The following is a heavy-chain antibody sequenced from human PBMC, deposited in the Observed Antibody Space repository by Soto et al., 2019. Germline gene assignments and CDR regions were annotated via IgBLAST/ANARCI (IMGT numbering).Heavy chain of an antibody. V-gene: IGHV1-69*13. CDR2: IIPIFGTA. J-gene: IGHJ5*02. CDR3: AESIAARGNWFDP. CDR1: GGTFSSYA. D-gene: IGHD6-6*01. Sequence: ASVKVSCKASGGTFSSYAISWVRQAPGQGLEWMGGIIPIFGTANYAQKFQGRVTITADESTSTAYMELSSLRSEDTAVYYCAESIAARGNWFDPWGQGXQVTVYS.